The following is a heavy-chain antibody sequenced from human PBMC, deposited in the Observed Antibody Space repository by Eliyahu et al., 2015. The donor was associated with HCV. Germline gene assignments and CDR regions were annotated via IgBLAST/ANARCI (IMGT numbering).Heavy chain of an antibody. CDR2: IGYSGST. CDR1: GGSISSSSYY. V-gene: IGHV4-39*01. J-gene: IGHJ2*01. CDR3: ARLEDIVVVPAAIGYFDL. Sequence: QLQLQESGPGLVKPSETLSLTCTVSGGSISSSSYYWGWIRQPPGKGLEWIGSIGYSGSTYYNPSLKSRVTISVDTSKNQFSLKLSSVTAADTAVYYCARLEDIVVVPAAIGYFDLWGRGTLVTVSS. D-gene: IGHD2-2*01.